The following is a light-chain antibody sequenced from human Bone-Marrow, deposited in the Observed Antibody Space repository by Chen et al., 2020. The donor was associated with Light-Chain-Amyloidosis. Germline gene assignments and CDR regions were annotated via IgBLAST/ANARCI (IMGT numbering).Light chain of an antibody. Sequence: SYELTQPPSVSVSPGQTARITCSGDDLPTKYAYWYQQKPGQAPVLVIHRDTERPSGISERFSGSSSGTAATLPISGVEADDEAGYHGQSGDSSGTCEVIFGGGTKLTV. J-gene: IGLJ2*01. CDR2: RDT. CDR3: QSGDSSGTCEVI. V-gene: IGLV3-25*03. CDR1: DLPTKY.